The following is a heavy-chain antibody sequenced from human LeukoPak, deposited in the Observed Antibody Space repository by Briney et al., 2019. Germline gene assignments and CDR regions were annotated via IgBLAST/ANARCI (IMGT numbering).Heavy chain of an antibody. Sequence: GGSLRLSCVDSGFTFGTYWMTWVRQAPGKGLEWVANIKYDGSEKYYVDSVKGRFTISRDNAKNSLYLQMNSLRAEDTAVYYCARGVGLSGYDLNDYWGQGTLVTVSS. D-gene: IGHD5-12*01. CDR3: ARGVGLSGYDLNDY. V-gene: IGHV3-7*01. CDR1: GFTFGTYW. J-gene: IGHJ4*02. CDR2: IKYDGSEK.